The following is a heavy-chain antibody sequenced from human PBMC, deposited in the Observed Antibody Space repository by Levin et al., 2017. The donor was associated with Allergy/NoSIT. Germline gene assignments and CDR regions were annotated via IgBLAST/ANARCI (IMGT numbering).Heavy chain of an antibody. Sequence: SETLFLTCTVSGGSIFNYYWTWIRQPPGEGLEWIGSISSSGSTNYNPSLRGRVIFSLDTSKNQLSLKMSSVTAADTAVYYCARGLGESSRYTHGYWGQGTLVTVSS. D-gene: IGHD3-16*02. J-gene: IGHJ4*02. CDR2: ISSSGST. CDR3: ARGLGESSRYTHGY. V-gene: IGHV4-59*01. CDR1: GGSIFNYY.